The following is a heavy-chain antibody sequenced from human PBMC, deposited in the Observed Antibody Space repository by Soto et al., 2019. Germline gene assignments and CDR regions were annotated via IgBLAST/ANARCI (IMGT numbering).Heavy chain of an antibody. CDR2: IIPIFGTA. Sequence: SVKVSCKASGGTFSSYAISWVRQAPGQGLEWMGGIIPIFGTANYAQKFQGRVTITADESTSTAYMELSSLRSEDTAVYYCARGGGGYYGSGSEYAFDIWGQGTMVTVSS. D-gene: IGHD3-10*01. J-gene: IGHJ3*02. CDR1: GGTFSSYA. V-gene: IGHV1-69*13. CDR3: ARGGGGYYGSGSEYAFDI.